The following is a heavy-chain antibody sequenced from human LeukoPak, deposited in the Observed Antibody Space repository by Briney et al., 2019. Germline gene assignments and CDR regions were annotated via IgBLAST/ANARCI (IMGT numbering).Heavy chain of an antibody. Sequence: ASVKVSRKTSVITFSSSTVQWVRQARGQPPEWLGWINLGSGDTKYAQRVQERLIISRDMSTNTAYMELSSLRSEDTAVYYCAAETYSDDCCWFDPWGQGTLVTVSS. CDR1: VITFSSST. J-gene: IGHJ5*02. CDR2: INLGSGDT. CDR3: AAETYSDDCCWFDP. V-gene: IGHV1-58*01. D-gene: IGHD5-18*01.